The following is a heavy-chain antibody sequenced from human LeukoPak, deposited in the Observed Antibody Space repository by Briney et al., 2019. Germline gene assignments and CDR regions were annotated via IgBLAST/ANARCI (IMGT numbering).Heavy chain of an antibody. D-gene: IGHD3-3*01. CDR2: ISGSGGST. CDR1: GFTFSSYA. CDR3: ANSAAYDFWSGYYPNNYYYYYMDV. V-gene: IGHV3-23*01. J-gene: IGHJ6*03. Sequence: GGSLRLSCAASGFTFSSYAMSWVRQAPGKGLEWVSAISGSGGSTYYADSVKGRFTISRDNSKNTLYLQMNSLRAEDTAVYYCANSAAYDFWSGYYPNNYYYYYMDVWGKGTTVTASS.